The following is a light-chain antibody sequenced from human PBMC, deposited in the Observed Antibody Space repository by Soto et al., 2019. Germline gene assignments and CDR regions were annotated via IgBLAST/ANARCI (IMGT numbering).Light chain of an antibody. CDR2: ENN. CDR3: GTWDSSLNGAPVI. Sequence: QSVLTQPPSVSAAPGQKVTISCSGSSSNIGNNYVSWYQRLPGSAPKLLIYENNKRSSGIPDRFSGSKSGTSATLGITGLPTGDEADYYCGTWDSSLNGAPVICGGGTKVTVL. V-gene: IGLV1-51*02. J-gene: IGLJ2*01. CDR1: SSNIGNNY.